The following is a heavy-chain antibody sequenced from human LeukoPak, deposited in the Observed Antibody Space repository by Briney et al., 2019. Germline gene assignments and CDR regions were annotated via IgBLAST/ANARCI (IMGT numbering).Heavy chain of an antibody. Sequence: SETLSLTCTVSGASISSYYWNWIRQPAGEGLEWIGRIHASGSTNYNPSLKSRLTMSVDTSKNQFSLKLSSVTAADTAVYYCARYFDLWGRGTLVTVSS. CDR2: IHASGST. V-gene: IGHV4-4*07. CDR1: GASISSYY. J-gene: IGHJ2*01. CDR3: ARYFDL.